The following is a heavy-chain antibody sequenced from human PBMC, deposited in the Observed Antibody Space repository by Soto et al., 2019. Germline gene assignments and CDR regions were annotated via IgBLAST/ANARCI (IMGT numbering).Heavy chain of an antibody. CDR1: GVPFIRKD. J-gene: IGHJ4*02. V-gene: IGHV3-53*01. Sequence: GGSRSLSCTGSGVPFIRKDMILVRHAPGKGLEWVSILYSGGTTYYADSGKGRFTMSRDTSENTLYLQMNSLRAEDTAVEYCARGLWDSGSFYFECWGQGTPVNVS. D-gene: IGHD3-10*01. CDR2: LYSGGTT. CDR3: ARGLWDSGSFYFEC.